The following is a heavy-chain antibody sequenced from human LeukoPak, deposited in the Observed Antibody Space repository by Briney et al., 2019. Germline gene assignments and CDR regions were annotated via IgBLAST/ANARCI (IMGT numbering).Heavy chain of an antibody. D-gene: IGHD2-8*01. CDR2: INHSGST. CDR1: GGSFSGYY. Sequence: SETLSLTCAVYGGSFSGYYWSWIRQPPGKGLEWIGEINHSGSTNYNPSLKSRVTISVDTSKNQFSLKLSSVTAADTAVYYCASVDRMLSFLWWGQGTLVTVSS. J-gene: IGHJ4*02. CDR3: ASVDRMLSFLW. V-gene: IGHV4-34*01.